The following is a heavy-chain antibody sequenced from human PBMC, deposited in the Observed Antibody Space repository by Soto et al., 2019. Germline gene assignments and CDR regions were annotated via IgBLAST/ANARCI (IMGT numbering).Heavy chain of an antibody. CDR2: IYHSVST. CDR1: GGSISSGGYS. D-gene: IGHD6-6*01. CDR3: ASVPDY. Sequence: QLQLLESGSGLVKPSQTLSLTCAVSGGSISSGGYSWGWIRQPPGKGLEWIGYIYHSVSTYYNPSLKRRVTISVDRSKNQFSLRLSSVTAAATAVYYCASVPDYWGQGTLVTVSS. J-gene: IGHJ4*02. V-gene: IGHV4-30-2*01.